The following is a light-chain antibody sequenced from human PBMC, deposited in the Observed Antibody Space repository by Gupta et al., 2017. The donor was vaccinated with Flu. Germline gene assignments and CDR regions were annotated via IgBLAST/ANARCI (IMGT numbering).Light chain of an antibody. V-gene: IGKV3-11*01. Sequence: EIVLTQSPVTLSLSPGEIAILSCRASQSVGSHLAWYQQKPGQAPRLLIHDTSNRATGIPARFSGSGSGTEFTLTIISLEPEDFGIFYCQQRYGWPKMFGQGTLLEI. CDR2: DTS. CDR1: QSVGSH. CDR3: QQRYGWPKM. J-gene: IGKJ5*01.